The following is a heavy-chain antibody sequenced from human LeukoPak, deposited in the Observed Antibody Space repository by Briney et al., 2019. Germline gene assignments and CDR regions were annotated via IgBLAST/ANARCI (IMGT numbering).Heavy chain of an antibody. Sequence: SETLSLTCTVSGGSISSYYWSWIRQPPGKGLEWIGYIYYSGSTNYNPSLKSRVTISIDTSKNQFSLKLNSMTAADTAVYYCARSSYYYVADAFDIWGQGTMVTVSS. V-gene: IGHV4-59*01. J-gene: IGHJ3*02. D-gene: IGHD3-10*02. CDR1: GGSISSYY. CDR2: IYYSGST. CDR3: ARSSYYYVADAFDI.